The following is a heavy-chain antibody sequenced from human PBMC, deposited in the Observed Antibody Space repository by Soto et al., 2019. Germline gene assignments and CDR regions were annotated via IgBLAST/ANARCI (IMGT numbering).Heavy chain of an antibody. Sequence: GGSLRLSCIASGFIFGDYAMSWFRQAPGKGLEWVGLIRSKAYGGTTEYAASVNGRFTISRDDSKSIAYLQMNSLKADDTAEYYCTRDGKDILTCSVSHYYYGIDFWGQGTTVTVSS. J-gene: IGHJ6*02. CDR3: TRDGKDILTCSVSHYYYGIDF. V-gene: IGHV3-49*03. CDR1: GFIFGDYA. D-gene: IGHD3-9*01. CDR2: IRSKAYGGTT.